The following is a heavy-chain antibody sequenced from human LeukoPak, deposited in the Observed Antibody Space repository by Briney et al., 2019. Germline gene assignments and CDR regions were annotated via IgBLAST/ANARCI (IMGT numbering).Heavy chain of an antibody. CDR2: ISYDGSNK. CDR1: GFTFSSYA. J-gene: IGHJ4*02. V-gene: IGHV3-30-3*01. CDR3: AKGPVGWYGTFDY. Sequence: GRSLRLSCAASGFTFSSYAMHWVRQAPGKGLEWVAVISYDGSNKYYADSVKGRFTISRDNSKNTLYLQMNSLRAEDTAVYYCAKGPVGWYGTFDYWGQGTLVTVSS. D-gene: IGHD6-19*01.